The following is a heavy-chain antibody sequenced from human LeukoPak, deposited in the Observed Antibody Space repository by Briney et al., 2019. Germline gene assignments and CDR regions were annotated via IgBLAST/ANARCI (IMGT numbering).Heavy chain of an antibody. CDR1: GGSISSGSYY. D-gene: IGHD3-3*01. J-gene: IGHJ6*02. V-gene: IGHV4-61*02. Sequence: SQTLSLTCTVSGGSISSGSYYWSWIRQPAGKGLEWIGRIYTSGSTNYNPSLKSRVTISVDTSKNQLSLKLSSVTAADTAVYYCARDSYDFWSGSYYYYGMDVWGQGTTVTVSS. CDR2: IYTSGST. CDR3: ARDSYDFWSGSYYYYGMDV.